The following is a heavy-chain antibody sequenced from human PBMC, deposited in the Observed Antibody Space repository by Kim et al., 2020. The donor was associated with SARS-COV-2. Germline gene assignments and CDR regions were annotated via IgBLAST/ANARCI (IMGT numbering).Heavy chain of an antibody. V-gene: IGHV3-23*03. Sequence: GGSLRLSCAASGFTFSSYAMSWVRQAPGKGLEWVSVIYSGGSSTYYADSVKGRFTISRDNSKNTLYLQMNSLRAEDTAVYYCAKDSNWFGELFLFDYWGQGTLVTVS. CDR1: GFTFSSYA. CDR2: IYSGGSST. D-gene: IGHD3-10*01. CDR3: AKDSNWFGELFLFDY. J-gene: IGHJ4*02.